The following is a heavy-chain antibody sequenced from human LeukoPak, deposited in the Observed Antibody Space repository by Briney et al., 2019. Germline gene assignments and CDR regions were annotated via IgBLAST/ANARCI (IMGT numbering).Heavy chain of an antibody. Sequence: PGGSLRLSCAASGNYCMHWVRQVPGKGLVWVSHISSDGSWTSYADSVKGRFTISKDNAKNTVYLQMNSLRAEDTAVYYCVSFYETYWGRGTLVTVSS. CDR2: ISSDGSWT. J-gene: IGHJ4*02. D-gene: IGHD2/OR15-2a*01. CDR1: GNYC. V-gene: IGHV3-74*01. CDR3: VSFYETY.